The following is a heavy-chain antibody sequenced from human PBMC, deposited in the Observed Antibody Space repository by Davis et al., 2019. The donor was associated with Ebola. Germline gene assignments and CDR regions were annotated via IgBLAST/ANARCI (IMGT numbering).Heavy chain of an antibody. CDR3: ARGITMVRGENWFDP. CDR2: ISPYNGNT. Sequence: AASVPVSCRASRYTFTSYGISWVRQAPGQGLEWMGWISPYNGNTNYAQKPQGRVTMTTDTSTSTAYTELRSLRSDDTAVYYCARGITMVRGENWFDPWGQGTLVTVSS. D-gene: IGHD3-10*01. V-gene: IGHV1-18*01. J-gene: IGHJ5*02. CDR1: RYTFTSYG.